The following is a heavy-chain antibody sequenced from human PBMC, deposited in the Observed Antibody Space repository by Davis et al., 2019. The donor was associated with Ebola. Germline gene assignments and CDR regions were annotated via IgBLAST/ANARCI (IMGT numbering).Heavy chain of an antibody. J-gene: IGHJ6*02. V-gene: IGHV4-34*01. CDR3: ARGNANWGYYYYYGMDV. D-gene: IGHD7-27*01. Sequence: MPGGSLRLSCAVYGGSFSGYYWSWIRQPPGKGLEWIGEINHSGSTNYNTSLKSRVTISVDTSKNQFSLKLSSVTAADTAVYYCARGNANWGYYYYYGMDVWGQGTTVTVSS. CDR2: INHSGST. CDR1: GGSFSGYY.